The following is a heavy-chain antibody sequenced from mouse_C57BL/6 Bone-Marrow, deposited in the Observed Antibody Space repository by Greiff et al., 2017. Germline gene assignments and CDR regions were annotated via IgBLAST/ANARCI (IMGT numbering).Heavy chain of an antibody. CDR2: IDPENGDT. Sequence: EVQRVESGAELVRPGASVKLSCTASGFNIKDDYMHWVKQRPEQGLEWIGWIDPENGDTEYASKFQGKATITADTSSNTAYLQLSSLTSEDTAVYYCTTEGEGEFAYWGQGTLVTVSA. CDR3: TTEGEGEFAY. J-gene: IGHJ3*01. CDR1: GFNIKDDY. V-gene: IGHV14-4*01.